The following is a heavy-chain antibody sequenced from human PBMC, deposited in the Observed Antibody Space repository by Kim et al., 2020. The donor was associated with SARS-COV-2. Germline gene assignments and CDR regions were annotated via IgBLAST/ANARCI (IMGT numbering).Heavy chain of an antibody. CDR2: IRGKGNSYST. CDR1: GFIFSDHY. D-gene: IGHD6-19*01. Sequence: GGSLRLSCAASGFIFSDHYMDWVRQAPGKGLEWVGRIRGKGNSYSTEYAASVRGRFTISRDDSKNSLYLHMNSLKTEDTAIYYCARIVEVAFDWGQGTLVTVSS. J-gene: IGHJ4*02. CDR3: ARIVEVAFD. V-gene: IGHV3-72*01.